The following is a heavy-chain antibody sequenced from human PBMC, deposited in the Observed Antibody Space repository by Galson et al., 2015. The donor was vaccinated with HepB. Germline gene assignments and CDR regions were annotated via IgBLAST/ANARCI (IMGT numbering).Heavy chain of an antibody. V-gene: IGHV3-53*05. Sequence: SLRLSCAASGFTVSSNYMSWVCQAPGKGLEWVSVIYSGGRTYYADSVKGRFTISRDNSKNTLYLQMNSLRAEDTAVYYCARDSTLPTFSYWGQGTLVTVSS. D-gene: IGHD3-16*01. J-gene: IGHJ4*02. CDR3: ARDSTLPTFSY. CDR1: GFTVSSNY. CDR2: IYSGGRT.